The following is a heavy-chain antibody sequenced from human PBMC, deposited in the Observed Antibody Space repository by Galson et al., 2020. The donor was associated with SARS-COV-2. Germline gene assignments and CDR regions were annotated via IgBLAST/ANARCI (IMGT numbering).Heavy chain of an antibody. V-gene: IGHV3-13*01. CDR2: IGSAGDT. CDR3: TRSIPERARYYFDD. D-gene: IGHD2-21*01. Sequence: GGSLSLTCAASGFTTSRYYRHWVRQPPGKGLEWVSAIGSAGDTYYAGSVKGRFTISRENAKNSLYLQMTCLRAGDTAVYYCTRSIPERARYYFDDWGQGTLVTGSS. J-gene: IGHJ4*02. CDR1: GFTTSRYY.